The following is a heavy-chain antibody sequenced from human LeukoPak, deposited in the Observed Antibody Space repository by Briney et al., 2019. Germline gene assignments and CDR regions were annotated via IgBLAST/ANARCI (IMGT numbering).Heavy chain of an antibody. D-gene: IGHD3-9*01. CDR2: IYYSGST. J-gene: IGHJ6*03. CDR1: GGSISSGDYY. V-gene: IGHV4-30-4*08. Sequence: PSETLSLTYTVSGGSISSGDYYWSWIRQPPGKGLEWIGYIYYSGSTYYNPSLKSRVTISVDTSKNQFSLKLSSVTAADTAVYYCARDRYDILTGYLGYMDVWGKGTTVTVSS. CDR3: ARDRYDILTGYLGYMDV.